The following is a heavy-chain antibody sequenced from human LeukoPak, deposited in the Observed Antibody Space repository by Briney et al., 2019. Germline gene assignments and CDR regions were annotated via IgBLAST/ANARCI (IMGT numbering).Heavy chain of an antibody. Sequence: SQTLSLTCAISGDSFSTNSAAWNWIRQSPSRGLEWLGRTYYRSKWSHDYAPSVQSRITINPDTSKNQFSLHLNSVTPEDTAVYYCARGNRDFDSWGQGTLVTVSS. D-gene: IGHD2-21*02. CDR2: TYYRSKWSH. J-gene: IGHJ5*01. CDR1: GDSFSTNSAA. V-gene: IGHV6-1*01. CDR3: ARGNRDFDS.